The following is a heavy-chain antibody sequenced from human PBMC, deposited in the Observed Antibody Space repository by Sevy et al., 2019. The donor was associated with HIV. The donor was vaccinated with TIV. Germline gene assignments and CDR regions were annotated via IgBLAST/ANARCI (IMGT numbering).Heavy chain of an antibody. V-gene: IGHV2-5*02. D-gene: IGHD3-10*01. J-gene: IGHJ4*02. CDR1: GFSLTTSGVG. CDR3: AHRPPYYYGSGSYYHYFDY. Sequence: SGPTLVKPTQTLTLTCTFSGFSLTTSGVGVGWIRQPPGKALEWLALIYWDDDKRYNPSLKSRLTPTPPPPNKQVVLTMTNMDPVDTATYYCAHRPPYYYGSGSYYHYFDYWGQGTLVTVSS. CDR2: IYWDDDK.